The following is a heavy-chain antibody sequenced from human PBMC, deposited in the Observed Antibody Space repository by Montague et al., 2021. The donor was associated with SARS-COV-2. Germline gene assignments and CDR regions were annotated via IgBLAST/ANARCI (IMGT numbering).Heavy chain of an antibody. CDR2: VYYSGST. D-gene: IGHD3-16*02. Sequence: SETLSLTCTVSGGSISPFDWSWIRQSPERGLEWIGTVYYSGSTNYNPSLKSRVTMPVDTSKNQFSLELRSVTAADTAVYYCARLGFVELWLNLGWFDPWGQGTLVTVSS. J-gene: IGHJ5*02. CDR3: ARLGFVELWLNLGWFDP. V-gene: IGHV4-59*08. CDR1: GGSISPFD.